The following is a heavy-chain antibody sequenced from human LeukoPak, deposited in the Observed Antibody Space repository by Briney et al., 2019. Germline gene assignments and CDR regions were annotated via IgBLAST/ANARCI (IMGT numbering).Heavy chain of an antibody. Sequence: GGSLRLSCAASGFTFSSYSMNWVRQAPGKGLEWVSSISSSSSYIYYADSVKGRFTTSRDNTKNSLYLQMNNLRAEDTGVYYCARDSAIVVLAYMDVWGKGTTVTVSS. J-gene: IGHJ6*03. CDR2: ISSSSSYI. D-gene: IGHD2-15*01. CDR3: ARDSAIVVLAYMDV. CDR1: GFTFSSYS. V-gene: IGHV3-21*01.